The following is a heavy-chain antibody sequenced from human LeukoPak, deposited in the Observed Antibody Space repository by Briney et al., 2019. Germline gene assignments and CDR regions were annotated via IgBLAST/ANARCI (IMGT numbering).Heavy chain of an antibody. CDR2: MTSTSHV. Sequence: GGSLRLSCAASGFTFSSYAMSWVRQAPGKGLEWVSSMTSTSHVYYADSLKGRFTISRDNAKNSLYLQMNSLRAEDTAVYYCARDLDFWSGYKDYWGQGTLVTVSS. CDR3: ARDLDFWSGYKDY. V-gene: IGHV3-21*01. D-gene: IGHD3-3*01. J-gene: IGHJ4*02. CDR1: GFTFSSYA.